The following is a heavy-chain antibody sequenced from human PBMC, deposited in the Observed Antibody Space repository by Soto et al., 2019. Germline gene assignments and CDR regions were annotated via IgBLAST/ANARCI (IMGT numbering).Heavy chain of an antibody. V-gene: IGHV3-23*01. CDR1: GFTFSSYA. CDR2: ISGSGGST. J-gene: IGHJ6*02. Sequence: PGGSLRLSCAASGFTFSSYAMGWVRQAPGKGLEWVSAISGSGGSTYYADSVKGRFTISRDNSKNTPYLQMNSLRAEDTAVYYCAKSPITIFGVVIKIEYYYYGMDVWGQGTTVTVSS. CDR3: AKSPITIFGVVIKIEYYYYGMDV. D-gene: IGHD3-3*01.